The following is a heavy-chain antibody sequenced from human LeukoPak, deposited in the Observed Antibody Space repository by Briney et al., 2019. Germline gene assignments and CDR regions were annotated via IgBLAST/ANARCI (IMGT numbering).Heavy chain of an antibody. V-gene: IGHV3-48*03. J-gene: IGHJ6*03. CDR2: ISSSGSTI. Sequence: PGGSLRLSCAASGFTFSSYEMSWVRQAPGKGLEWVSYISSSGSTIYYADSVKGRFTISRDNAKNSLYLQMNSLRAEDTAVYYCARGPRQENYYYYYMDVWGKGTTVTISS. CDR3: ARGPRQENYYYYYMDV. CDR1: GFTFSSYE.